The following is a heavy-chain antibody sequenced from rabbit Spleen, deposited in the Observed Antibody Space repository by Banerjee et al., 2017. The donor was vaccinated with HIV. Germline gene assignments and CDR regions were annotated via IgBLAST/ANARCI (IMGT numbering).Heavy chain of an antibody. V-gene: IGHV1S45*01. J-gene: IGHJ3*01. CDR3: ARDLVGVIGWNFGW. CDR2: INAATGKP. Sequence: QEQLVESGGGLVQPEGSLTLTCKASGFSFSDRDVMCWVRQAPGKGLEWIACINAATGKPVYATWAKGRFTISRTSSTTVTLRMTSLTAADRATYFCARDLVGVIGWNFGWWGQGTLVTVS. D-gene: IGHD4-1*01. CDR1: GFSFSDRDV.